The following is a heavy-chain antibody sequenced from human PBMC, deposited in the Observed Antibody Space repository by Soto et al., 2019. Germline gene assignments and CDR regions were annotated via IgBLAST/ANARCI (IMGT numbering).Heavy chain of an antibody. J-gene: IGHJ4*02. Sequence: ASVKVSCKASGYTFTSYGISWVRQAPGQGLEWMGWISAYNGNTNYAQKLQGRVTMTTDTSTSTAYMELRSLRSDDTAVYYCARTLLPFIVVVPAANQFDYWGQGTLVTVSS. CDR2: ISAYNGNT. CDR1: GYTFTSYG. D-gene: IGHD2-2*01. V-gene: IGHV1-18*01. CDR3: ARTLLPFIVVVPAANQFDY.